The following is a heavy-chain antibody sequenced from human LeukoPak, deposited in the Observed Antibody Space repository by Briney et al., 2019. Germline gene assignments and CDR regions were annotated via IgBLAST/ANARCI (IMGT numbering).Heavy chain of an antibody. CDR3: TTDRTAEDYYYMDV. V-gene: IGHV3-15*01. CDR1: GFTFTNAW. Sequence: TGGSLRLSCAASGFTFTNAWMTWVRQAPGKGLEWVGRIKSKGDGATTDYAAPVKGRFTISRDDSKNTLYLQMNSLKTEDTAVYYCTTDRTAEDYYYMDVWGKGTTVTVSS. CDR2: IKSKGDGATT. J-gene: IGHJ6*03.